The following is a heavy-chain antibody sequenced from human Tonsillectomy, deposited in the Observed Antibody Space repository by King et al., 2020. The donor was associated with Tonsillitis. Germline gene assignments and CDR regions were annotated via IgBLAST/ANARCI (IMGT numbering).Heavy chain of an antibody. J-gene: IGHJ3*02. CDR1: GYSFTSYY. D-gene: IGHD3-22*01. CDR3: ASISSGYYEGYAFDI. CDR2: INPSSGGT. Sequence: VQLVESGAEVKKPGASVKVSCKASGYSFTSYYLHWVRQAPGQGLECMGMINPSSGGTTYAQKFQGRVTMTRDTSTSTVYMELSSLRSEDTAVYYCASISSGYYEGYAFDIWGQGTLVTVSS. V-gene: IGHV1-46*03.